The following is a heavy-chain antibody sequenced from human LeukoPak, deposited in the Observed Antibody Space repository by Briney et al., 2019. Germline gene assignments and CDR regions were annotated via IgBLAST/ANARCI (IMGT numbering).Heavy chain of an antibody. CDR2: INPSGGST. CDR3: ARYDFWSGYQDY. D-gene: IGHD3-3*01. Sequence: GASVKVSCKASGYTFTSYYMHWVRQAPGQGLEWMGIINPSGGSTSYAQKFQGRVTMTRDTSTSTVYMEPSSLRSEDTAVYHCARYDFWSGYQDYWGQGTLVTVSS. V-gene: IGHV1-46*01. CDR1: GYTFTSYY. J-gene: IGHJ4*02.